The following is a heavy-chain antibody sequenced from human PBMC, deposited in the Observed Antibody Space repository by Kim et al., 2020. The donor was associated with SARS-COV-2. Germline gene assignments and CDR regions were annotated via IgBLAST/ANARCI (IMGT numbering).Heavy chain of an antibody. J-gene: IGHJ4*02. V-gene: IGHV1-8*01. CDR1: GYTFTSYD. D-gene: IGHD3-22*01. Sequence: ASVKVSCKASGYTFTSYDINWVRQATGQGLEWMGWMNPNSGNTGYAQKFQGRVTMTRNTSISTAYMELSSLRSEDTAVYYCARAVRITMIVVVITTTRHYYFDYGGQGTLVTVSS. CDR3: ARAVRITMIVVVITTTRHYYFDY. CDR2: MNPNSGNT.